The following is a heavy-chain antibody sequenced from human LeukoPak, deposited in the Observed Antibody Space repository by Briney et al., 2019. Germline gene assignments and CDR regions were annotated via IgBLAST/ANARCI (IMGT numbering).Heavy chain of an antibody. CDR1: GGSISSYY. D-gene: IGHD3-10*01. V-gene: IGHV4-59*08. J-gene: IGHJ6*02. CDR2: IYYGGST. Sequence: SETLSLTCTVSGGSISSYYWSWIRQPTGKGLEWIGYIYYGGSTNYNPSLKSRVTISVDTSKNQFSLKLSSVTAADTAVYYCASPLWFGELNGMDVWGQGTTVTVSS. CDR3: ASPLWFGELNGMDV.